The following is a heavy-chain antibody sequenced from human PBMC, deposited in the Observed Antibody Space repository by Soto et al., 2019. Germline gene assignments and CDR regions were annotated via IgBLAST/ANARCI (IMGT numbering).Heavy chain of an antibody. CDR1: GGSISSGGYY. V-gene: IGHV4-31*03. D-gene: IGHD2-8*02. J-gene: IGHJ5*02. Sequence: TLSLTCTFSGGSISSGGYYWSWIRQHPGKGLEWIGYIYYSGTTYYNPSLKSRVTISVDTSKNQFSLKLSSVSAADTALYYCARGTLVLVTAPAFDPWGRGNLVT. CDR3: ARGTLVLVTAPAFDP. CDR2: IYYSGTT.